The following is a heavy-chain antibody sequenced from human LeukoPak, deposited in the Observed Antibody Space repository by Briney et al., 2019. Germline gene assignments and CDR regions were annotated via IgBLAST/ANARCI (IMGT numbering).Heavy chain of an antibody. J-gene: IGHJ4*02. CDR1: GGSISSFF. D-gene: IGHD4-23*01. Sequence: SETLSLTCTVSGGSISSFFWSWIRQPPGKGLEWIGYIHYSGSTNYNPSLESRVTISVDTSKNQFSLNLSSVTAADTAVYYCAGHEGGNLDFDYWGQGTLVTVSS. V-gene: IGHV4-59*08. CDR2: IHYSGST. CDR3: AGHEGGNLDFDY.